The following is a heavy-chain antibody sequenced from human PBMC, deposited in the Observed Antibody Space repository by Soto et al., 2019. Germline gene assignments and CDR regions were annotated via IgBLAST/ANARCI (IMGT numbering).Heavy chain of an antibody. CDR3: ARVHVMVVAGSTFDY. J-gene: IGHJ4*01. CDR2: IYHGGTT. Sequence: PSVTLPLTWPVADYSIRRGSDWALIRPPPGKGPAGIASIYHGGTTFYTPSLKSRITISVDTSNNQFSLKLTSVTAADTAVYYCARVHVMVVAGSTFDYWGHRTPVPVSS. V-gene: IGHV4-38-2*01. CDR1: DYSIRRGSD. D-gene: IGHD6-19*01.